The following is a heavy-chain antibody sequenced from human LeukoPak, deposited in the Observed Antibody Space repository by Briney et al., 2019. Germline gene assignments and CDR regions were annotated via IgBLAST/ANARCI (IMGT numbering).Heavy chain of an antibody. D-gene: IGHD3-22*01. CDR2: IYYSGST. CDR3: ARSYYDSSGYYLEDDAFDI. CDR1: GGSISSGGYY. Sequence: SQTLSLTCTVSGGSISSGGYYWSWIRQHPGKGLEWIGYIYYSGSTYYNPSLKSRVTISVDTSKNQFSLKLSSVTAADTAVYYCARSYYDSSGYYLEDDAFDIWGPRDNGHRLF. J-gene: IGHJ3*02. V-gene: IGHV4-31*03.